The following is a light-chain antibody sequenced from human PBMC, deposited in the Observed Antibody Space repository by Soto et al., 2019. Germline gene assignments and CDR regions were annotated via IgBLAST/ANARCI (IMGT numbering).Light chain of an antibody. CDR3: QQRSVWPWT. Sequence: IVLTQSPGTLPLSPGERATLSCRASQSISINSFAWYQQNPGQAPRLLIYGASSRATGIPDRFSGSGSGTDFTLTISSLEPEDFAVFYCQQRSVWPWTFGQGTKVDIK. CDR2: GAS. V-gene: IGKV3D-20*02. J-gene: IGKJ1*01. CDR1: QSISINS.